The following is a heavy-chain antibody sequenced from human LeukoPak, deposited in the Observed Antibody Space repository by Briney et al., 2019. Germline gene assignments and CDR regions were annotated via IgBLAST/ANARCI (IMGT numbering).Heavy chain of an antibody. J-gene: IGHJ4*02. V-gene: IGHV1-2*02. Sequence: ASVKVSCKASGYTFTGYYMHWVRQAPGQGLEWMGWINPNSGGTNYAQKFQGRVTMTRDTSISTAYMELSRLRSDDTAVYYCAREGTYAYSTLDYWGRGTLVTVSS. CDR3: AREGTYAYSTLDY. CDR2: INPNSGGT. D-gene: IGHD3-16*01. CDR1: GYTFTGYY.